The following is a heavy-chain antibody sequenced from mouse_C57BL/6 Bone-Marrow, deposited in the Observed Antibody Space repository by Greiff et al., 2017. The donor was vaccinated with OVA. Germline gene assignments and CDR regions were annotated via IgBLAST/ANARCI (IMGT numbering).Heavy chain of an antibody. J-gene: IGHJ4*01. CDR2: IYPSDSET. CDR1: GYTFTSYW. D-gene: IGHD2-4*01. V-gene: IGHV1-61*01. CDR3: ARLRRGMDY. Sequence: VQLQQPGAELVRPGSSVKLSCKASGYTFTSYWLDWVKQRPGQGLEWIGNIYPSDSETHYNQKFKDKATLTVDKSSSTAYMQLSSLTSEDSAVYYCARLRRGMDYWGQGTSVTVSS.